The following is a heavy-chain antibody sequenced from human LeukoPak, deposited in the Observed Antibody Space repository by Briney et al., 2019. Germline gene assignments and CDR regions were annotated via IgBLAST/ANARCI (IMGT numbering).Heavy chain of an antibody. CDR2: IYYSGST. Sequence: PSETLSLTCTVSGGSISSGSYYWGWIRQPPGKGLEWIGSIYYSGSTYYNPSLKSRVTISVDTSKNQFSLKLSSVTAADTAVYYCARHVGYSSSWYPDYYYYYYMDVWGKGTTVTVSS. V-gene: IGHV4-39*01. D-gene: IGHD6-13*01. CDR1: GGSISSGSYY. CDR3: ARHVGYSSSWYPDYYYYYYMDV. J-gene: IGHJ6*03.